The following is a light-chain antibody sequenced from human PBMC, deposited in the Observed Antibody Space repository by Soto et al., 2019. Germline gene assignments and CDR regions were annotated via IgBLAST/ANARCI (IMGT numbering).Light chain of an antibody. V-gene: IGKV1-5*03. CDR3: QQYNSYPRT. CDR1: ESISGW. CDR2: MAS. J-gene: IGKJ1*01. Sequence: DIQMTQSPSTPYASVGDRVTITCRARESISGWLAWSQQKPGKVPKLVIFMASTLESGVPSRFSGSGSGTEFTLLISSLQPDDFATYYCQQYNSYPRTFGQGTKVEIK.